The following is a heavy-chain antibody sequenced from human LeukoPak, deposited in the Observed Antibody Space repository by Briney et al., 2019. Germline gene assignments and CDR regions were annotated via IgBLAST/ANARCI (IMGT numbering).Heavy chain of an antibody. CDR3: ARGVVAAAGRTFDF. V-gene: IGHV4-39*07. Sequence: SETLSLTCTVSGGSISSSSYYWGWIRQPPGKGLEWIGSIYYSGSTYYNPSLKSRVTISVDTSKNQFSLKLSSVTAADTAVYYCARGVVAAAGRTFDFWGQGTLVTVSS. CDR2: IYYSGST. CDR1: GGSISSSSYY. D-gene: IGHD6-13*01. J-gene: IGHJ4*02.